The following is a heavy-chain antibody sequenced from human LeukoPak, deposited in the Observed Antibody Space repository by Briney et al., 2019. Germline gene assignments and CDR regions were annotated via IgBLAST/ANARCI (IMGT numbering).Heavy chain of an antibody. CDR2: INSDGSST. D-gene: IGHD1-26*01. CDR3: ARVSTYSAIDY. J-gene: IGHJ4*02. CDR1: GLTFSGST. Sequence: GGSLRLSCAASGLTFSGSTMHWVRQGPGKGLVWVSRINSDGSSTSYADSVKGRFTISRDNAMNTLYLQMNSLRAEDTAVYYCARVSTYSAIDYWGQGTLVTVSS. V-gene: IGHV3-74*01.